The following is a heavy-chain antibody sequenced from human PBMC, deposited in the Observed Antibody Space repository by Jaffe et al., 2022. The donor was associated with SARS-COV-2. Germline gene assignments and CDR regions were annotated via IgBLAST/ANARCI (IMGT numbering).Heavy chain of an antibody. Sequence: EVQLLESGGGLVQPGGSLRLSCAASGFTFSSYAMSWVRQAPGKGLEWVSAISGSGGSTYYADSVKGRFTISRDNSKNTLYLQMNSLRAEDTAVYYCAKVRGPRGPSSREWALDVWGQGTTVTVSS. J-gene: IGHJ6*02. D-gene: IGHD3-3*01. CDR2: ISGSGGST. V-gene: IGHV3-23*01. CDR3: AKVRGPRGPSSREWALDV. CDR1: GFTFSSYA.